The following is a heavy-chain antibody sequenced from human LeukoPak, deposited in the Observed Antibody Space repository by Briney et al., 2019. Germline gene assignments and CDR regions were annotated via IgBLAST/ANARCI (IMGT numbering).Heavy chain of an antibody. V-gene: IGHV4-61*02. CDR3: ALFGVVNGREVDY. CDR2: IYTSGNT. D-gene: IGHD3-3*01. CDR1: GGSISSLSYY. J-gene: IGHJ4*02. Sequence: PSQTLSLTCTVSGGSISSLSYYWSWIRQPAGKGLEWIGRIYTSGNTNYNPSLKSRVTISVDTSKNQFSLKLSSVTAADTAVYYCALFGVVNGREVDYWGQGTLVTVSS.